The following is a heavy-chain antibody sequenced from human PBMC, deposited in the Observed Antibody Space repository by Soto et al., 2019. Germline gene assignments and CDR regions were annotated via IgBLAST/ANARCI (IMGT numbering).Heavy chain of an antibody. V-gene: IGHV3-74*01. D-gene: IGHD3-16*01. J-gene: IGHJ4*02. CDR1: GFTFSTYW. Sequence: EVQLVESGGGLVQPGGSLRLSCAASGFTFSTYWMHWVRQAPGKGLVWVSRINEDGSTINYADSVKGRFTISRDNAKKALNREVKGLRAEDTGVYYCTRDRGGGGGYWGQGTLVTVSS. CDR2: INEDGSTI. CDR3: TRDRGGGGGY.